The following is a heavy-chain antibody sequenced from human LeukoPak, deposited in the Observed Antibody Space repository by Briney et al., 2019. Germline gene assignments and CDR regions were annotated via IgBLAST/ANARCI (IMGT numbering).Heavy chain of an antibody. J-gene: IGHJ5*02. CDR3: ATRPKNLPRKYYYDSSGYWSWWFDP. Sequence: SETLSLTCAVYGGSFSGYYWSWIRQPPGKGLEWIGEINHSGSTNYNPSLKSRVTISVDTSKNQFSLKLSSVTAADTAVYYCATRPKNLPRKYYYDSSGYWSWWFDPWGQGTLVTVSS. V-gene: IGHV4-34*01. D-gene: IGHD3-22*01. CDR1: GGSFSGYY. CDR2: INHSGST.